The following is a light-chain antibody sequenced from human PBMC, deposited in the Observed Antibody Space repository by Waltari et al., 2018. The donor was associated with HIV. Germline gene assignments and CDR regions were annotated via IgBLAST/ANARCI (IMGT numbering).Light chain of an antibody. V-gene: IGKV4-1*01. CDR3: QQYYSVPWT. CDR2: WAS. J-gene: IGKJ1*01. CDR1: QSVLYSSNNNNY. Sequence: DIVMTQSPDSLAVSLGERATFNCKSSQSVLYSSNNNNYLAWYQQKPGQPPKLLFYWASGRESGVPERFSGSGSETDFTLTISGLQAEDVAVYYCQQYYSVPWTFGQGTKVEIK.